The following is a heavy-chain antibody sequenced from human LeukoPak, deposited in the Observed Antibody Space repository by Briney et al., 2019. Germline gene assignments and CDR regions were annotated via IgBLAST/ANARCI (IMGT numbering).Heavy chain of an antibody. Sequence: PGGSLSLSCAASGFTFSNYAMSWVRQAPGKGLEWVSAISGTGGNTYYADSVKGRFTISRDNSRHTLYLQMNSLRAEDTAVYYCAKDTRALLRLGYFDCWGQGTLVTVSS. CDR3: AKDTRALLRLGYFDC. CDR1: GFTFSNYA. J-gene: IGHJ4*02. V-gene: IGHV3-23*01. CDR2: ISGTGGNT. D-gene: IGHD1-26*01.